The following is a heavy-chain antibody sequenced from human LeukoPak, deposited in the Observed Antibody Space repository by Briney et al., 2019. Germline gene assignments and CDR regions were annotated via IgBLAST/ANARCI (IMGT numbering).Heavy chain of an antibody. CDR1: GFTFSYYS. J-gene: IGHJ3*02. D-gene: IGHD3-3*01. Sequence: GGSLRLSCAASGFTFSYYSMNWVRQAPGKGLEWVSSISSSSSYIYYADSVKGRFTISRDNAKNSLYLQMNSLRAEDTAVYYCASPYDFWSGYWDDAFDIWGQGTMVTVSS. CDR3: ASPYDFWSGYWDDAFDI. V-gene: IGHV3-21*01. CDR2: ISSSSSYI.